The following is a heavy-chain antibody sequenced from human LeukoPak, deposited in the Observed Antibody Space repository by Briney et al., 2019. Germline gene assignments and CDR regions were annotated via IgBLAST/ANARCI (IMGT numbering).Heavy chain of an antibody. Sequence: GASAKVSCKASGYTFTDYGITWVRQVPGQGLELIGSIRTHNGDTDLAQKFQGRVTMTTDKSTSTASMELKSLRSDDTALYYCARLMVRGVVREDYWGQGTLVTVSS. CDR1: GYTFTDYG. J-gene: IGHJ4*02. V-gene: IGHV1-18*01. CDR2: IRTHNGDT. CDR3: ARLMVRGVVREDY. D-gene: IGHD3-10*01.